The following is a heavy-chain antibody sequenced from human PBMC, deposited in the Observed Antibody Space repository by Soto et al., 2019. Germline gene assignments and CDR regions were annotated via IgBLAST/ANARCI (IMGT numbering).Heavy chain of an antibody. CDR3: ARGNGVRGVISYYYYGMDV. Sequence: SETLSLTCTVSGGSISSYYWSWIRQPPGKGLEWIGYIYYSGSTNYNPSLKSRVTISVDTSKNQFSLKLSSVTAADTAVYYCARGNGVRGVISYYYYGMDVWGQGTTVTVSS. D-gene: IGHD3-10*01. J-gene: IGHJ6*02. CDR1: GGSISSYY. CDR2: IYYSGST. V-gene: IGHV4-59*01.